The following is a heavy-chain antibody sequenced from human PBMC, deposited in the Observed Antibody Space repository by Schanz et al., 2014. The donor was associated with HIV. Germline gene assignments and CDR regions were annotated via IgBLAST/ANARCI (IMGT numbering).Heavy chain of an antibody. CDR1: GYTFSNYA. J-gene: IGHJ3*02. D-gene: IGHD6-6*01. CDR2: IIPIFGTT. Sequence: QVQLVQSGAEVKNPGASVKVSCKASGYTFSNYAISWVRQAPGQGLEWMGGIIPIFGTTNYAQKFQGRVTITADKSTSTAYMELRSLRSEDTAVYYCARGLGDSSSSEPFDIWGQGTKVTVSS. V-gene: IGHV1-69*06. CDR3: ARGLGDSSSSEPFDI.